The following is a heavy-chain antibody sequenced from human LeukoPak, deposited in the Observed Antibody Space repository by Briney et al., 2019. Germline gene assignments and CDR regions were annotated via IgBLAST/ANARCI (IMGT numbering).Heavy chain of an antibody. CDR2: IKQDGSEK. CDR3: AREPRFIGSYPNWFDP. Sequence: GGSLRLSCAASGFTFSSYWMSWVRQAPGKGLEWVANIKQDGSEKYYVDSVKGRFTISRDNAKNSLYLQMNSLRAEDTAVYYCAREPRFIGSYPNWFDPWGQGTLVTVSS. CDR1: GFTFSSYW. V-gene: IGHV3-7*01. J-gene: IGHJ5*02. D-gene: IGHD1-26*01.